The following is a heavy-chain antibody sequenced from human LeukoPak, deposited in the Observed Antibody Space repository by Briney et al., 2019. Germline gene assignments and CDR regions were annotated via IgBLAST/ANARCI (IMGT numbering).Heavy chain of an antibody. Sequence: SETLSLTCSVSGGSISNYYWSWIRQAPGKGLEWIGYIYYSGSTNYNPSLKSRVTISVDMSKNQVSLKLSSVTAADTAVYYCARELAMVGYFDYWGQGTLVTVSS. V-gene: IGHV4-59*12. CDR3: ARELAMVGYFDY. CDR2: IYYSGST. J-gene: IGHJ4*02. D-gene: IGHD5-18*01. CDR1: GGSISNYY.